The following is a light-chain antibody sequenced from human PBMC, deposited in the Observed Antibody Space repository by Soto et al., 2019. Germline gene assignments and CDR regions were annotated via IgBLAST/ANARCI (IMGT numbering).Light chain of an antibody. CDR1: QNINSD. J-gene: IGKJ5*01. CDR2: GAS. CDR3: QQYNSWPIT. V-gene: IGKV3D-15*01. Sequence: EIVMTQSPATLSVSPGESATLSCRASQNINSDLAWYVQKPGQAPRRVNYGASTWGTDVPPRFTGSGSGTEFTLTISGLQSEDFAVYYCQQYNSWPITFGQGTRL.